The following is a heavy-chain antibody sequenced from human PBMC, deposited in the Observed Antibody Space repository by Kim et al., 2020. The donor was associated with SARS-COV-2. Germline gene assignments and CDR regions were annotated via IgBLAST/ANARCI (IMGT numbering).Heavy chain of an antibody. D-gene: IGHD3-22*01. Sequence: ASVKVSCKASGYTFTSYGISWVRQAPGQGLEWMGWISAYNGNTNYAQKLQGRVTMTTDTSTSTAYMELRSLRSDDTAVYYCARDYYYESSGPYYYYYMDVWGKGTTVTVSS. CDR3: ARDYYYESSGPYYYYYMDV. V-gene: IGHV1-18*01. CDR2: ISAYNGNT. CDR1: GYTFTSYG. J-gene: IGHJ6*03.